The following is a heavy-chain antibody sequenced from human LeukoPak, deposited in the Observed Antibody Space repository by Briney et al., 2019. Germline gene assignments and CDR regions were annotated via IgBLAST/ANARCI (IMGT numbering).Heavy chain of an antibody. Sequence: GGSLRLSCAASGFTFSNYALHWVRQAPGKGLEWVAVISYDGSNKFYADSVRGRFTISRDNSKNTLFLQMNSLRPEDTAVYYCARGPDYDILADYFDYWGQGTLVTVSS. CDR2: ISYDGSNK. CDR3: ARGPDYDILADYFDY. CDR1: GFTFSNYA. J-gene: IGHJ4*02. D-gene: IGHD3-9*01. V-gene: IGHV3-30*04.